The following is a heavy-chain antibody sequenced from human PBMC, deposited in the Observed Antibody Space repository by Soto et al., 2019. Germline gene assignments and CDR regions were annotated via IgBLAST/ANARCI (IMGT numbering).Heavy chain of an antibody. Sequence: SETLSLTCTVSGGSISSYYWSWIRQPPGKGLEWIGYIYYSGSTNYNPSLKSRVTISVDTSKNQFSLKLSSVTAADTAVYYCARAGLTVVTRFPNWFDPWGQGTLVTVSS. J-gene: IGHJ5*02. V-gene: IGHV4-59*01. CDR1: GGSISSYY. CDR2: IYYSGST. D-gene: IGHD2-21*02. CDR3: ARAGLTVVTRFPNWFDP.